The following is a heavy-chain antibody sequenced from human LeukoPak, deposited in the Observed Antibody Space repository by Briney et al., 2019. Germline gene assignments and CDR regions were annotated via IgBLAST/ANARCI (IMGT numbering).Heavy chain of an antibody. CDR2: IYHSGST. Sequence: SETLSLTCTVSGYSISSGYYWGWIRQPPGKGLEWIGSIYHSGSTYYNPSLKSRVTISVDTSKNQFSLKLSSVTAADTAVYYCARVIVVVPAAPYFDYWGQGTLVTVSS. CDR1: GYSISSGYY. V-gene: IGHV4-38-2*02. J-gene: IGHJ4*02. D-gene: IGHD2-2*01. CDR3: ARVIVVVPAAPYFDY.